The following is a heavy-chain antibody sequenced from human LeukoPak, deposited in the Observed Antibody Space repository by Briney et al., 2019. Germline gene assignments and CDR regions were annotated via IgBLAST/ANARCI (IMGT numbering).Heavy chain of an antibody. CDR2: IIPIFGTA. Sequence: GASVKVSCKASGGTFSSYAISWVRQATGQGLEWMGRIIPIFGTANYAQKFQGRVTITTDESTSTAYMELSSLRSEDTAVYYCAGGIAAAGTYYFDYWGQGTLVTVSS. V-gene: IGHV1-69*05. J-gene: IGHJ4*02. D-gene: IGHD6-13*01. CDR1: GGTFSSYA. CDR3: AGGIAAAGTYYFDY.